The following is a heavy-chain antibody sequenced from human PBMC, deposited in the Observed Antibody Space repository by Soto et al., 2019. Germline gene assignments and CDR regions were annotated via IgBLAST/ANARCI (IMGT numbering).Heavy chain of an antibody. CDR2: ISGYNRNT. V-gene: IGHV1-18*01. J-gene: IGHJ4*01. D-gene: IGHD6-19*01. Sequence: QVQLVQSGAEVKKPGASVKVSCRASGYTFSNYGITWMRQAPGRGLEWMGWISGYNRNTKYADKFQDRVTMTTDTSTKTAYLELRNLRSDYTAGYFCARERQCEPLPYWGQGTLITVSS. CDR3: ARERQCEPLPY. CDR1: GYTFSNYG.